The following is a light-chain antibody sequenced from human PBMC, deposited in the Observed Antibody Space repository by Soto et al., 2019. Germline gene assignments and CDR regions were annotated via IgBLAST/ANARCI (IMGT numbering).Light chain of an antibody. V-gene: IGKV1-5*03. CDR3: QQYNTYSRT. Sequence: DIQMTQSPSTLSASVGDRVTITCRASQSFGCWLAWYQQKPGKAPNLLIYKASSLESRVPSRFSGDGSGTDFTLTISSLQPDDFATYYCQQYNTYSRTFGQGTKVEIK. CDR2: KAS. J-gene: IGKJ1*01. CDR1: QSFGCW.